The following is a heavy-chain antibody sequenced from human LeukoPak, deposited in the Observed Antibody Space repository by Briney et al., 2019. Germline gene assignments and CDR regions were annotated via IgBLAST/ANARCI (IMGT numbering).Heavy chain of an antibody. Sequence: GGSLRLSCAASGFTFSSYAMHWVRQAPDKGLEWVAVISYDGSNKYYADSVKGRFTISRDNSKNTLYLQMNSLRAEDTAVYYCAREDYYDSSGYYLDYWGQGTLVTVSS. V-gene: IGHV3-30*04. CDR2: ISYDGSNK. J-gene: IGHJ4*02. CDR1: GFTFSSYA. D-gene: IGHD3-22*01. CDR3: AREDYYDSSGYYLDY.